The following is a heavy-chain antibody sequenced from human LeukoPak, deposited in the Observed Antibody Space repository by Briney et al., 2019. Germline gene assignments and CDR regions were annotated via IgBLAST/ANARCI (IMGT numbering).Heavy chain of an antibody. D-gene: IGHD4-17*01. V-gene: IGHV3-30-3*01. CDR1: GFTFSSYA. Sequence: GGSLRLSCAASGFTFSSYAMHWVRQAPGKGLEWVAVISYDGSNKYYADSVKGRFTISRDNSKNTLYLQMNSLRAEDTAVYYCARGDNGDFLPDYWGQGTLVTVSS. J-gene: IGHJ4*02. CDR2: ISYDGSNK. CDR3: ARGDNGDFLPDY.